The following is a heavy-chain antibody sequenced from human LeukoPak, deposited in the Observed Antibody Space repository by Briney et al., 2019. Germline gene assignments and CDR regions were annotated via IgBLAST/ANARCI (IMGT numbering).Heavy chain of an antibody. CDR1: GFTFSDYY. V-gene: IGHV3-11*04. D-gene: IGHD2-15*01. J-gene: IGHJ4*02. CDR2: ISNSGGAT. Sequence: GGSLRLSCAASGFTFSDYYMSWIRQAPGKGLEWVSYISNSGGATNYGDSVRGRFTISRDNSKNSLYLEMNSLRAEDTAVYYCAREFSRPDCSGGSCYEMVDSWGQGTLVTVSS. CDR3: AREFSRPDCSGGSCYEMVDS.